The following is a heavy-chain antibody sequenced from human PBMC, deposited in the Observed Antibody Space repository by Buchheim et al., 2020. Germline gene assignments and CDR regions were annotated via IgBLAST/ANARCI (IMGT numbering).Heavy chain of an antibody. CDR2: ISYDGSNK. CDR3: ALGPRPTYYYDSSGYYPIDY. J-gene: IGHJ4*02. CDR1: GFTFSSYA. V-gene: IGHV3-30*04. Sequence: QVQLVESGGGVVQPGRSLRLSCAASGFTFSSYAMHWVRQAPGKGLEWVAVISYDGSNKYYADSVKGRFTISRDNSKNTLDLQMNSLRAEDTAVYYCALGPRPTYYYDSSGYYPIDYWGQGTL. D-gene: IGHD3-22*01.